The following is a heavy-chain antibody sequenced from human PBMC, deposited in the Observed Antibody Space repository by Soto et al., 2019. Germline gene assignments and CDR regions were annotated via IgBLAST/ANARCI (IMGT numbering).Heavy chain of an antibody. V-gene: IGHV1-18*01. J-gene: IGHJ5*02. CDR3: ARNPITIFGVVIYWFDP. Sequence: ASVKVSCKASGYTFTSYGISWVRQAPGQGLEWMGWISAYNGNTNYAQKLQGRVTMTTDTSTSTAYMELRSLRSDDTAVYYCARNPITIFGVVIYWFDPWGQGTLVIVSS. CDR2: ISAYNGNT. D-gene: IGHD3-3*01. CDR1: GYTFTSYG.